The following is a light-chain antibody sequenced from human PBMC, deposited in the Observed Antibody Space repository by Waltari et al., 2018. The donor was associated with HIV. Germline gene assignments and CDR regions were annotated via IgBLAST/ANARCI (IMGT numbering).Light chain of an antibody. CDR2: DTN. CDR1: TAAVTSGHN. Sequence: QPVVTQEPSLTVSQAGTLTLTCSSTTAAVTSGHNHYCVQQKPGQAPRTLIYDTNNKHSWTPARFSGSLLGGRAALTLSGAQPEDEAEYYCLLSYSGTRPHVVFGGGTKLTVL. J-gene: IGLJ2*01. V-gene: IGLV7-46*01. CDR3: LLSYSGTRPHVV.